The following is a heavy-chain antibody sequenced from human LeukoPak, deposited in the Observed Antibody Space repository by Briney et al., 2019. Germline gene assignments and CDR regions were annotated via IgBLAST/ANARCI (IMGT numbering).Heavy chain of an antibody. Sequence: PGGSLRLSCAASGFAFNKAWMMWVRQAPGKGLEWVGRIKGGASTDYAAPVNGRFFISRDDSKNMLYLQMNNLKTEDTGLYYCVADDAMAWIGPFDYWGQGTLVTVSS. D-gene: IGHD2-2*03. CDR3: VADDAMAWIGPFDY. J-gene: IGHJ4*02. CDR1: GFAFNKAW. V-gene: IGHV3-15*01. CDR2: IKGGAST.